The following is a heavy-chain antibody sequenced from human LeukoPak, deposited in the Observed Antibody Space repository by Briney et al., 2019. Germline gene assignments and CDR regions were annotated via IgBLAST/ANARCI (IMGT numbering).Heavy chain of an antibody. D-gene: IGHD2-15*01. CDR1: GFTFSSYS. CDR3: ATDRATQYFDY. Sequence: GGSLRLSCAASGFTFSSYSMNWVRQAPGKGLEWVAFIWYDGSNKYYVDSVKGRFTISRDNSRNTLFLQMNSLRAEDTAVYYCATDRATQYFDYWGQGTLVSVSS. CDR2: IWYDGSNK. J-gene: IGHJ4*02. V-gene: IGHV3-33*08.